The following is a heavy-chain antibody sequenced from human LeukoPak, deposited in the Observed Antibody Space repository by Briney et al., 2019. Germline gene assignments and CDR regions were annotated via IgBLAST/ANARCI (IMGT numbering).Heavy chain of an antibody. Sequence: GGSLRLSCAASGFTFSSYAMSWVRQAPGKGLEWVSAISGSGGSTYYADSVKGRFTISRDNSKNTLYLQMNSLRAEDTAVYYCAKTYYDILTGYQSGDAFDIWGQGTMVIVSS. CDR1: GFTFSSYA. V-gene: IGHV3-23*01. J-gene: IGHJ3*02. D-gene: IGHD3-9*01. CDR3: AKTYYDILTGYQSGDAFDI. CDR2: ISGSGGST.